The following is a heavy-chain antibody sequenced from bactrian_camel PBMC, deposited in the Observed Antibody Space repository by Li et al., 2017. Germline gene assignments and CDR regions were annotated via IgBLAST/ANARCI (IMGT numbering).Heavy chain of an antibody. V-gene: IGHV3S1*01. J-gene: IGHJ4*01. CDR1: GFTFRSYW. Sequence: VQLVESGGDLVQPGGSLRLSCAASGFTFRSYWMYWVRQAPGKGLEWVSTINNGDGTNLSDSVKGRFTISRDNAKNILYLQMHDLKIEDTAMYYCARDEGWTTETPETEGTQVTVS. D-gene: IGHD2*01. CDR2: INNGDGT.